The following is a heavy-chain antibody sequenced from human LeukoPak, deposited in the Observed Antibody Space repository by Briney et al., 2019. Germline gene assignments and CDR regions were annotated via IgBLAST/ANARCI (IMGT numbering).Heavy chain of an antibody. CDR1: GYTFTSYG. J-gene: IGHJ4*02. V-gene: IGHV1-18*01. Sequence: GASVKVSCKASGYTFTSYGISWARQAPGQGLAWMGLISAYNGNTNYAQKLQGRVTMTTDTSTSTAYIELRSLRSDDTAVYYCARDLGYSSGWYSDYWGQGTLVTVSS. D-gene: IGHD6-19*01. CDR2: ISAYNGNT. CDR3: ARDLGYSSGWYSDY.